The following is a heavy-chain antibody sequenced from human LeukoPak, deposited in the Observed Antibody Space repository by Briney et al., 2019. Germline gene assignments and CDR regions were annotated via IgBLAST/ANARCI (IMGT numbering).Heavy chain of an antibody. Sequence: SETLSLTCTVSGDSLNSYSWIWLRQPAGKGLEWIGRIFTSRSTNYNPSLTSRVTMSVDTYKNQFSLKLTSVTAADTAVYYCARDPTRYYDTSGYPYYFDYWGQGALVTVSS. V-gene: IGHV4-4*07. CDR3: ARDPTRYYDTSGYPYYFDY. CDR1: GDSLNSYS. D-gene: IGHD3-22*01. J-gene: IGHJ4*02. CDR2: IFTSRST.